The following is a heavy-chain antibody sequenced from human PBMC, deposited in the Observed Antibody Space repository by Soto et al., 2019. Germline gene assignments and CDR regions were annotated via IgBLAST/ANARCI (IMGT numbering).Heavy chain of an antibody. CDR3: AAGGGLPRYY. Sequence: QLQLQESGSGLVKPSQTLSLTCAVSGGSISSGGYSWSWIRQPPGKGLEWIGYIYHSWSTYYHPSLKSRVTIAVDRSKNQFSLKLSSVTAADTAVYYCAAGGGLPRYYWGQGTLVTVSS. D-gene: IGHD5-12*01. V-gene: IGHV4-30-2*01. CDR1: GGSISSGGYS. CDR2: IYHSWST. J-gene: IGHJ4*02.